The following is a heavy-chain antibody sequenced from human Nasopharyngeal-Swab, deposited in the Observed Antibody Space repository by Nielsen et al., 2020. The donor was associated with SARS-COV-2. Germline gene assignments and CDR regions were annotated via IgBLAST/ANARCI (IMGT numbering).Heavy chain of an antibody. CDR3: ARGGWGDYPDY. D-gene: IGHD4-17*01. V-gene: IGHV4-34*01. CDR1: GGSFSGYY. Sequence: SETLSLTCAVYGGSFSGYYWSWIRQLPGKGLEWIGEINHSGSTNYNPSLKSRVTISVDTSKNQFSLKLSSVTAADTAVYYCARGGWGDYPDYWGQGTLVTVSS. J-gene: IGHJ4*02. CDR2: INHSGST.